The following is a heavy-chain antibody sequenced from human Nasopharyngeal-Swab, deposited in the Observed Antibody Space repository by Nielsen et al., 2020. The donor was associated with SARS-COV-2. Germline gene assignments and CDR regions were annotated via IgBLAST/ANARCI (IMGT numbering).Heavy chain of an antibody. CDR2: ISGSGGST. Sequence: GESLKISCAASGFTFSSYAMSWVRQAPGKGLEWVSAISGSGGSTYYADSVKGRFTISRDNSKNTLYLQMNSLRAEDTAVYYCAKDQDYYDSSAYGGCGMDVWGQGTTVTVSS. CDR1: GFTFSSYA. CDR3: AKDQDYYDSSAYGGCGMDV. V-gene: IGHV3-23*01. D-gene: IGHD3-22*01. J-gene: IGHJ6*02.